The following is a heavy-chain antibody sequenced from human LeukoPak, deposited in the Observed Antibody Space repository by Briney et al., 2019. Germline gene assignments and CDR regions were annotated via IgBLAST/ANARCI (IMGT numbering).Heavy chain of an antibody. Sequence: PGGSLRLSCATSGFTFSNAWMSWVRQAPGKGLEWVSTISGSGDTTYYAASVKGRFTISRDNSIHTLYLQMNNLRAEDTAFYYCAKDYGDNPFDYWGQGTLVTVSS. CDR1: GFTFSNAW. V-gene: IGHV3-23*01. J-gene: IGHJ4*02. CDR3: AKDYGDNPFDY. CDR2: ISGSGDTT. D-gene: IGHD4-23*01.